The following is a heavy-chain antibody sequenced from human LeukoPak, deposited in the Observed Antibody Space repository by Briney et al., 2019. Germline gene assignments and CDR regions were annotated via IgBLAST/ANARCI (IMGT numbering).Heavy chain of an antibody. CDR3: ARDQVVVVVAAKENWFDP. D-gene: IGHD2-15*01. Sequence: ASVKVSCKASGYTFTSYAMNWVRQAPGQGLEWMGWINTNTGNPTYAQGFTGRFVFSLDTSVSTAYLQISSLKAEDTAVYYCARDQVVVVVAAKENWFDPWGQGTLVTVSS. CDR1: GYTFTSYA. J-gene: IGHJ5*02. CDR2: INTNTGNP. V-gene: IGHV7-4-1*02.